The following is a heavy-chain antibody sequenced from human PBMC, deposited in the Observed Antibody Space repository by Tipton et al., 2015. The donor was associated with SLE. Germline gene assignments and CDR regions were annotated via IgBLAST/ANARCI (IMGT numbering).Heavy chain of an antibody. Sequence: SLRLSCAGSGFTFGDFAMHWVRQVPGKGLEWVSGLSADGGIIGYADVVRGRCTISRDNARNTLYLYLSSLTPDDTALYFCAKDGSTNIFWDRSGHSGGLDVWGQGTTVTVS. CDR3: AKDGSTNIFWDRSGHSGGLDV. CDR1: GFTFGDFA. D-gene: IGHD3-22*01. J-gene: IGHJ6*02. CDR2: LSADGGII. V-gene: IGHV3-9*01.